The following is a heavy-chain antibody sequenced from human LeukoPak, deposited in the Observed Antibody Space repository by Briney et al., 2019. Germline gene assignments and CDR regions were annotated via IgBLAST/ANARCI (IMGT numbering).Heavy chain of an antibody. CDR1: GFTFSSYA. CDR3: AREGLSSGWYIFGDAFDI. V-gene: IGHV3-30*04. Sequence: PGGSLRLSCAASGFTFSSYAMHWVRQAPGKGLEWVAVISYDGSNKYYADSVKGRFTISRDNSKNTLYLQMNSLRAEDTAVYYCAREGLSSGWYIFGDAFDIWGQGTMVTVSS. CDR2: ISYDGSNK. D-gene: IGHD6-19*01. J-gene: IGHJ3*02.